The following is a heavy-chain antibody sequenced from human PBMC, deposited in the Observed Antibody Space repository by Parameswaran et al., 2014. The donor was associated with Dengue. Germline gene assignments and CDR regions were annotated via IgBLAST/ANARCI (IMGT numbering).Heavy chain of an antibody. Sequence: WVRQAPGQGLEWMGIINPSGGSTSCAQKFQGRVTMTRDTSTSTVYMELSSLRSEDTAVYYCARESPTMIVVNQAFDIWGQGTMVTVSS. D-gene: IGHD3-22*01. CDR3: ARESPTMIVVNQAFDI. V-gene: IGHV1-46*01. CDR2: INPSGGST. J-gene: IGHJ3*02.